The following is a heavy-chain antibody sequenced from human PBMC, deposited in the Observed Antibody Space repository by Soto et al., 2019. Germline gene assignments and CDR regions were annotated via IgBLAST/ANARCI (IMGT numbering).Heavy chain of an antibody. V-gene: IGHV3-33*05. CDR3: ARRWNYYLDF. J-gene: IGHJ4*02. Sequence: QMQLVESGGGVVQPGRSLRLSCVASGCPFRELGMHWVRQAPGKGLEWVALISYDGSDYADSVKGRFTISRDDSRDTLFLHMDNLRPDDTGVYYCARRWNYYLDFWGQGTLVAVSS. CDR2: ISYDGSD. D-gene: IGHD1-1*01. CDR1: GCPFRELG.